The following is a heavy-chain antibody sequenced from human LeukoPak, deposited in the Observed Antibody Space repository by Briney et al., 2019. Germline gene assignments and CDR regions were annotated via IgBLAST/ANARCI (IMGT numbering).Heavy chain of an antibody. CDR2: ISYDGSNK. CDR3: AKAVTMVRGQVDY. V-gene: IGHV3-30*18. CDR1: GFTFSSYG. D-gene: IGHD3-10*01. Sequence: GGSLRLSCAASGFTFSSYGMHWVRQAPGKGLEWVAVISYDGSNKYYADSVKGRFTISRDNSKNTLYLQMNSLRAEDTAVYYCAKAVTMVRGQVDYWGQGTLVTVSS. J-gene: IGHJ4*02.